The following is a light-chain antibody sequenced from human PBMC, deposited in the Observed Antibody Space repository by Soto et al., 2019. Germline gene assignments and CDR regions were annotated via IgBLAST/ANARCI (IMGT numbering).Light chain of an antibody. J-gene: IGKJ5*01. CDR3: QQLNNYPIT. Sequence: EIVLTQSPGTLSLSPGERASLSCRASQSVSNNYLAWYQKKTGQAPRLLIYGASNRATGIPDRFSGIVSGTDFNLTISRLQPEDCATYECQQLNNYPITVGPWTRLEIK. CDR2: GAS. V-gene: IGKV3-20*01. CDR1: QSVSNNY.